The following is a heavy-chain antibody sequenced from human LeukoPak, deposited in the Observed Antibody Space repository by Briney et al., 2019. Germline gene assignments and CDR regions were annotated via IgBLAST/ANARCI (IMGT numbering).Heavy chain of an antibody. D-gene: IGHD4-11*01. J-gene: IGHJ5*02. Sequence: PSETLSLTCTVSGGSISSYYWSWIRQPPGKGLEWIGYIYYSGSTNYNPSLKSRVPISVDTSKYQFSLKLSSVTAADTAVYYCARHASNTWFDPWGQGTLVTVSS. V-gene: IGHV4-59*08. CDR1: GGSISSYY. CDR2: IYYSGST. CDR3: ARHASNTWFDP.